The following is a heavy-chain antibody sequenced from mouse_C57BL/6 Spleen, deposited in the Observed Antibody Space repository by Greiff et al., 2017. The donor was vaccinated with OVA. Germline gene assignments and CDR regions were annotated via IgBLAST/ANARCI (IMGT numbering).Heavy chain of an antibody. D-gene: IGHD1-1*01. J-gene: IGHJ2*01. Sequence: EVQLQESGGGLVKPGGSLKLSCAASGFTFSSYAMSWVRQTPEKRLEWVATISDGGSYTYYPDNVKGRFTISRDNAKNNPYLQMSHLKSEDTAMYYCASVLLRNYFDYWGQGTTLTVSA. V-gene: IGHV5-4*01. CDR2: ISDGGSYT. CDR3: ASVLLRNYFDY. CDR1: GFTFSSYA.